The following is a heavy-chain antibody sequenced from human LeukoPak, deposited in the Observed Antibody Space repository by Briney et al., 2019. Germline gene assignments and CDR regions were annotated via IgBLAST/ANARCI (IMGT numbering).Heavy chain of an antibody. V-gene: IGHV3-74*01. Sequence: GGSLRLSCAASGFTFSSYWMHWVRQAPGKGLVWASRINSDGSSTSYADSVKGRFTISRDNAKNTLYLQVNSLRAEDTAVYYCGRAAGTSVVTPFFDYWGQGTLVTVSS. CDR3: GRAAGTSVVTPFFDY. CDR1: GFTFSSYW. CDR2: INSDGSST. J-gene: IGHJ4*02. D-gene: IGHD6-19*01.